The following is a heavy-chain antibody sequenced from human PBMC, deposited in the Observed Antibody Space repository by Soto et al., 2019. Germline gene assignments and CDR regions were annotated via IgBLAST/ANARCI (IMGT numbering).Heavy chain of an antibody. CDR1: GGSISSGYYY. V-gene: IGHV4-30-4*01. CDR3: ARGDRDSSGYYY. J-gene: IGHJ4*02. CDR2: IYYSGST. D-gene: IGHD3-22*01. Sequence: QVQLQESGPGLVKPSQTLSLTCTVSGGSISSGYYYWSWIRQPPGKGLEWIGYIYYSGSTYYNPSLKSRVTISVDKSKNQCSLKLSSVTAADTAVYYCARGDRDSSGYYYWGQGTLVTVSS.